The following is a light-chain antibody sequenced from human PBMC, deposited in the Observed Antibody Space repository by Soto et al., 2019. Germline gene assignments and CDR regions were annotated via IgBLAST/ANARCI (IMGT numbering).Light chain of an antibody. CDR3: QHYNSYSEA. Sequence: DIQITQSPSTLSGSVVERFTITCRASQTISSWLAWYQQKPGKAPKLLIYKASTLKSGVPSRFSGSGSGTEFTLTISSLQPDDFATYYCQHYNSYSEAFGQGTKVDIK. CDR2: KAS. V-gene: IGKV1-5*03. J-gene: IGKJ1*01. CDR1: QTISSW.